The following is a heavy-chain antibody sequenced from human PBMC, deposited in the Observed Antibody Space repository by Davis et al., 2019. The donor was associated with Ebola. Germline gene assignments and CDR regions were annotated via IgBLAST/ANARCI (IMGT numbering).Heavy chain of an antibody. Sequence: ASVTVSCKASGYTFTGYYMHWVRQAPGQGLEWMGWINPNSGGTNYAQKFQGWVTMTRDTSISTAYMELSRLRSDDTAVYYCARTTTVTHLFQFDYWGQGTLVTVSS. V-gene: IGHV1-2*04. D-gene: IGHD4-17*01. CDR1: GYTFTGYY. J-gene: IGHJ4*02. CDR3: ARTTTVTHLFQFDY. CDR2: INPNSGGT.